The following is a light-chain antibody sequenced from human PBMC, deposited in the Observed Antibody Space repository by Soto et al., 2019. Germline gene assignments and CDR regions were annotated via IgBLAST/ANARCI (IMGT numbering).Light chain of an antibody. J-gene: IGKJ4*01. CDR3: QLYGSSPLT. V-gene: IGKV3-20*01. Sequence: EIVLTQSPGTLSLSPGERATLSCRASQSVSSSYLAWYQQKPGQAPRLLIYGASSRATGIPDRFSGSGSGTDFTLTISRLEPEDSAVYYCQLYGSSPLTFGGGTKVEVK. CDR2: GAS. CDR1: QSVSSSY.